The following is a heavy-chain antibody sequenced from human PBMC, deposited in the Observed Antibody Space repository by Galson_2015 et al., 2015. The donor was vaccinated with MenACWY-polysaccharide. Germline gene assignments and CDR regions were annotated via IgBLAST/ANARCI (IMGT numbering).Heavy chain of an antibody. Sequence: SLRLSCAASGFTFNSYNMNWVRQAPGKGLEWVSYVDRDTGDTHYLDSVQGRFTVSGDNAKTSLYLQMNSLRAEDTAVYYCAREMGSPPARGLDIWGQGTMVTVSS. J-gene: IGHJ3*02. CDR2: VDRDTGDT. CDR1: GFTFNSYN. CDR3: AREMGSPPARGLDI. V-gene: IGHV3-48*01. D-gene: IGHD3-10*01.